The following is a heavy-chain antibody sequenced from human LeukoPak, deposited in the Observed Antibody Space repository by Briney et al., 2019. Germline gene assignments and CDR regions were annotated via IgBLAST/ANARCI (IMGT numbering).Heavy chain of an antibody. CDR3: ARVRLDRSERNLDAFEN. D-gene: IGHD1-14*01. Sequence: PGGSLKLSWAASGXTFRSYWMHWVRQAPGKGPVWVSRINGDGSRTTNTDSVKGRFTISRDNSKNTVYLQMNSLRAEDTAVYFCARVRLDRSERNLDAFENWGQGTMVTVSS. J-gene: IGHJ3*02. CDR1: GXTFRSYW. CDR2: INGDGSRT. V-gene: IGHV3-74*01.